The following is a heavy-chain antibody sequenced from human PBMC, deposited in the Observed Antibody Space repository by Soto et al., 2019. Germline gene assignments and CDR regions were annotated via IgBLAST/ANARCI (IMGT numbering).Heavy chain of an antibody. CDR2: IWYDGSSK. Sequence: QVQLVESGGGVVQPGRSLRLSCAASGVTFSSYGMHWVRQAPGKGLEWVAVIWYDGSSKYYADSVKGRFTISRDNSKNALYLQMNSLRAEDTAVYYCARADSLGSHYYYGMDVWGQGTTVTVSS. CDR1: GVTFSSYG. D-gene: IGHD3-22*01. J-gene: IGHJ6*02. V-gene: IGHV3-33*01. CDR3: ARADSLGSHYYYGMDV.